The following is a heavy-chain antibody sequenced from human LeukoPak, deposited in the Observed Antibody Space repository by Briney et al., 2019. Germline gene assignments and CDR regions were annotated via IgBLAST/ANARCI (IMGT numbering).Heavy chain of an antibody. CDR2: IWYDGSNK. CDR3: AKSYDYGDYGSDV. D-gene: IGHD4-17*01. CDR1: GFTFSSYG. V-gene: IGHV3-30*02. Sequence: SGGSLRLSCAASGFTFSSYGMHWVRQAPGKGLEWVAVIWYDGSNKYYADSVKGRFTISRDNSKNTLYLQMNSLRAEDTAVYYCAKSYDYGDYGSDVWGQGTTVTVSS. J-gene: IGHJ6*02.